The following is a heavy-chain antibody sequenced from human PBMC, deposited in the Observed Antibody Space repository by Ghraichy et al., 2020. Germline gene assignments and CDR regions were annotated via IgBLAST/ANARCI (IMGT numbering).Heavy chain of an antibody. D-gene: IGHD2-8*02. CDR3: AKYSSHWWNYVLDI. Sequence: GGSLRLSCAASGFTFSSYAMGWVRQAPGKGLEWVSAITGSGDNTQYADSVKGRFTISRDNSKNTLYLQMSSLRAEDTAVYYCAKYSSHWWNYVLDIWGQGTMVTVSS. J-gene: IGHJ3*02. V-gene: IGHV3-23*01. CDR2: ITGSGDNT. CDR1: GFTFSSYA.